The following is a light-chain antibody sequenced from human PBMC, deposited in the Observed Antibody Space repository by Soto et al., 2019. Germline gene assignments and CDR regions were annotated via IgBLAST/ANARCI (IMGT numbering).Light chain of an antibody. CDR1: QGVARN. CDR2: GAS. Sequence: EVVLTQSPATLSVSPGDRATLSCWASQGVARNLAWYHQKPGQAPRLLIYGASTRANGVPARFSGSGSGTEYTLTISSLQYEDFAVYYCKQYDIFPTFGHGTTLEIK. V-gene: IGKV3-15*01. J-gene: IGKJ2*01. CDR3: KQYDIFPT.